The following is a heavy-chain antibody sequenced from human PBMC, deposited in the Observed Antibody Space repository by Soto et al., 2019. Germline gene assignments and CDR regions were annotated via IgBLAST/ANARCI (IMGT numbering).Heavy chain of an antibody. J-gene: IGHJ4*02. Sequence: QVQLVESGGGVVQPGRSLRLSCAASGFTFSSYGMHWVRQDPGKGLEWVAVIWYYGSNKYYADSVKGRFTISRDNSKNTLYLQMNSLRAEDTAVYYCAAERGYWGQGTLVTVSS. V-gene: IGHV3-33*01. CDR1: GFTFSSYG. CDR3: AAERGY. CDR2: IWYYGSNK.